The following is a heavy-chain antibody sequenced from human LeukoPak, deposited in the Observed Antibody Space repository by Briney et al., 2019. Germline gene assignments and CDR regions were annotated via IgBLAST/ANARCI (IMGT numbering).Heavy chain of an antibody. Sequence: SETLSLTCTVYGGSISGYYWSWIRQPPGKGLEWIGYIYYSGSTNYNPSLKSRVTISVDTSKNQFSLKLSSVTAADTAVYYCAAAGAAMVIPAATDIWGQGTMVTVSS. CDR2: IYYSGST. CDR1: GGSISGYY. CDR3: AAAGAAMVIPAATDI. V-gene: IGHV4-59*08. J-gene: IGHJ3*02. D-gene: IGHD5-18*01.